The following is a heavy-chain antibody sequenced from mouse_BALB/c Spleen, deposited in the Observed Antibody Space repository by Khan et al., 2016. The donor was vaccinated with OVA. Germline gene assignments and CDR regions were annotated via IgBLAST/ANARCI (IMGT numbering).Heavy chain of an antibody. CDR3: ARDGSRYNYAMDY. V-gene: IGHV3-2*02. CDR1: GYSITSDYA. Sequence: VQLQQSGPGLVKPSQSLSLTCTVTGYSITSDYARNWIRQFPGNKLEWMGYISYSGSTNYNPALKSRISITQDTSKNQFFLQLNSVTAEDTSTYYCARDGSRYNYAMDYWGQGTSVTVSS. CDR2: ISYSGST. D-gene: IGHD2-3*01. J-gene: IGHJ4*01.